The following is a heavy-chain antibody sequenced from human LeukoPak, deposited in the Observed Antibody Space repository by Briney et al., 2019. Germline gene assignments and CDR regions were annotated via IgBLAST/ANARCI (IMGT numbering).Heavy chain of an antibody. V-gene: IGHV4-38-2*02. CDR2: IYHSGST. Sequence: PSETLSLTCTVSGYSISSGYYWGWIRQPPGKGLEWIGSIYHSGSTYYNPSLKSRVTISVDTSKNQFSLKLSSVTAADTAVYYCARAPQLLWFGADAFDIWGQGTMVTVSS. J-gene: IGHJ3*02. CDR3: ARAPQLLWFGADAFDI. CDR1: GYSISSGYY. D-gene: IGHD3-10*01.